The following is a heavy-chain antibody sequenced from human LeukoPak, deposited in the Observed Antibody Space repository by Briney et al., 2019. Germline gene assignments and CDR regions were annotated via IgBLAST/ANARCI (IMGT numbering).Heavy chain of an antibody. Sequence: GASVKVSCKASGYTFTSYDIHWVRQATGQGLAWMGWMNPNSGNTGYAQKFQGRVTTTRNTSISTAYMELSSLRSEDTAVYYCAVPMSYDFWSGCSHYYYYDGMDVWGQGTTVTVSS. V-gene: IGHV1-8*01. CDR2: MNPNSGNT. D-gene: IGHD3-3*01. CDR3: AVPMSYDFWSGCSHYYYYDGMDV. J-gene: IGHJ6*02. CDR1: GYTFTSYD.